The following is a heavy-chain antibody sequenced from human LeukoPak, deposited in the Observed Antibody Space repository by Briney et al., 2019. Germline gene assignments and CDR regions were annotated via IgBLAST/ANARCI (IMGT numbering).Heavy chain of an antibody. CDR1: GGSISSSDKY. Sequence: SETLSLTCSVSGGSISSSDKYWGWIRQPPGKGLEWIGSIYYSGSTRYNPSLKSRVTISVDTSKNQFSLKLSSVTAADTAVYYCARHFLSGDLPYFDYWGQGTLVTVSS. J-gene: IGHJ4*02. CDR3: ARHFLSGDLPYFDY. V-gene: IGHV4-39*01. D-gene: IGHD3-10*01. CDR2: IYYSGST.